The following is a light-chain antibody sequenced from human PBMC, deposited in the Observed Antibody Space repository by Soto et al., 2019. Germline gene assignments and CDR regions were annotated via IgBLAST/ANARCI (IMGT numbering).Light chain of an antibody. CDR3: EAWNDNLRRLV. J-gene: IGLJ2*01. Sequence: QYVLTQPPSASATPRQTVSVSCSGSRANIGSNYVYWYQQLPGAAPRLLMYSNKQRPSGVPGRFSVSKSGATASLAISGVRSEDEADYYCEAWNDNLRRLVFGGGTKLTVL. CDR2: SNK. V-gene: IGLV1-47*02. CDR1: RANIGSNY.